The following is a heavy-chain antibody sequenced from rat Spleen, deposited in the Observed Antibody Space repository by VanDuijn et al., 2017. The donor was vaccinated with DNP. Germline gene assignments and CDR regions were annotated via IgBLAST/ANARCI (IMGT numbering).Heavy chain of an antibody. J-gene: IGHJ2*01. CDR2: INSAGST. V-gene: IGHV3-3*01. CDR3: ASTMGITY. D-gene: IGHD1-9*01. CDR1: GYSITSNY. Sequence: EVQLQESGPGLVKPSQSLSLTCSVTGYSITSNYWGWIRKFPGNKLEWMGYINSAGSTNYNPSLKSRISITRDTSKNQFFLQVNSVTTEDTATYYCASTMGITYWGQGVMVTVSS.